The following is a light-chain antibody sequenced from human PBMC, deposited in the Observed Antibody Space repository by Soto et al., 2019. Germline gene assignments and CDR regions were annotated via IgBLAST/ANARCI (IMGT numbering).Light chain of an antibody. CDR1: SNDVGAYDY. V-gene: IGLV2-11*01. Sequence: QSALTQPRSVSGSPGQSVTISCTGTSNDVGAYDYVSWYQQHPGKAPKLILYDVIKRPSGVRDRFSGSKSANTASLTISGLQAEDEADYYCCSYAGSFTYIFGSGTQLTVL. CDR2: DVI. J-gene: IGLJ1*01. CDR3: CSYAGSFTYI.